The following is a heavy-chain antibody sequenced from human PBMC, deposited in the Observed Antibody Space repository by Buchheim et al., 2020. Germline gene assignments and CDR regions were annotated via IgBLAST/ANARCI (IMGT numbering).Heavy chain of an antibody. CDR2: ITTSSTTV. CDR3: ARESVFGVVNSFDS. J-gene: IGHJ4*02. V-gene: IGHV3-48*01. D-gene: IGHD3-3*01. Sequence: EVQLVESGGGLVQPGGSLRLSCAASGFAFSSYSMNWVRQAPGKGPEWTSYITTSSTTVYYADSVKGRFTISRDNAKNSLYLQMNGLRAEDTAVYYCARESVFGVVNSFDSWGQGTL. CDR1: GFAFSSYS.